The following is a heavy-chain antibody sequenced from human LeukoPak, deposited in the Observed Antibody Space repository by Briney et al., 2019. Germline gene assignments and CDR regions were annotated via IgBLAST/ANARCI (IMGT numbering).Heavy chain of an antibody. Sequence: PGGSLRLSCAASGFTFSSYAMQWVRQAPGKGLEYVSAISSNGGSTYYANSVKGRFTISRDNSKNTLYLQMGSLRAEDMAVYYCARDTSSSGWYVGWFDPWGQGTLVTVSS. J-gene: IGHJ5*02. CDR2: ISSNGGST. CDR1: GFTFSSYA. CDR3: ARDTSSSGWYVGWFDP. D-gene: IGHD6-19*01. V-gene: IGHV3-64*01.